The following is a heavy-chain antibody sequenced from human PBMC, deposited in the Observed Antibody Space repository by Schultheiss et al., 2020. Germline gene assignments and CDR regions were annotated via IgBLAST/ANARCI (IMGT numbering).Heavy chain of an antibody. J-gene: IGHJ6*02. Sequence: GESLKISCAASGFTFSSYSMNWVRQAPGKGLEWVSYISSSSSTIYYADSVKGRFTISRDNAKNSLYLQMNSLRDEDTAVYYCARIRGARPYYYYGMDVWGQGTTVTVSS. CDR1: GFTFSSYS. CDR3: ARIRGARPYYYYGMDV. D-gene: IGHD6-6*01. CDR2: ISSSSSTI. V-gene: IGHV3-48*02.